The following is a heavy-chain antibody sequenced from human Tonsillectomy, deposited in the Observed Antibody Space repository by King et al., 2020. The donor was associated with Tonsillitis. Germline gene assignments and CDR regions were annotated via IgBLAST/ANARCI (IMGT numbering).Heavy chain of an antibody. D-gene: IGHD3-10*01. CDR1: GFTVSSNY. CDR2: IYSGGST. J-gene: IGHJ6*02. Sequence: VQLVESGGGLVQPGGSLRLSCAASGFTVSSNYMSWVRQAPGKGLEWVSVIYSGGSTYYADSVKGRFTISRHNSKNTLYLQMNSLRAEDTAVYYCARELLWFGELFNYYGMAVWGQGTTVTVSS. CDR3: ARELLWFGELFNYYGMAV. V-gene: IGHV3-53*04.